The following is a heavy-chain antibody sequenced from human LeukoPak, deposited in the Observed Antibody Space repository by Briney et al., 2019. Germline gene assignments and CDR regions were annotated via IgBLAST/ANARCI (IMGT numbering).Heavy chain of an antibody. V-gene: IGHV4-61*02. J-gene: IGHJ6*03. Sequence: PSQTLSLTCTVSGGSINSGSYYWSWIRQPAGKGLEWIGRIYTSGSTNYNPSLKSRVTISVDTSKNQFSLKLSSVTAADTAVYYCARARYSSSSYYYYYMDVWGKGTTVTVSS. D-gene: IGHD6-6*01. CDR2: IYTSGST. CDR3: ARARYSSSSYYYYYMDV. CDR1: GGSINSGSYY.